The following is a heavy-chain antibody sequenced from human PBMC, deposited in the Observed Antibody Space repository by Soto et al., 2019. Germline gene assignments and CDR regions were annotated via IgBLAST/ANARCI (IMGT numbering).Heavy chain of an antibody. Sequence: GGSLRLSCAASGFTFSSYAINWVRQAPGKGLEWVSGISGTGGSTYYADSVKGRFTISRDNSKNRVYLQMNSLRGEDTAVYYCAEYRVSQPLNWFDPWGQGTLVTVS. CDR1: GFTFSSYA. CDR2: ISGTGGST. D-gene: IGHD2-8*01. J-gene: IGHJ5*02. CDR3: AEYRVSQPLNWFDP. V-gene: IGHV3-23*01.